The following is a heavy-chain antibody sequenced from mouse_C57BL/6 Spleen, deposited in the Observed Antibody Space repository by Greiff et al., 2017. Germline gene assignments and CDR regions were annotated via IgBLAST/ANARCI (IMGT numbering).Heavy chain of an antibody. CDR3: ARFDGNYIYAMDY. Sequence: QVQLQQSGPELVKPGASVKISCKASGYAFSSCWMNWVKQRPGKGLEWIGRIYPGDGDTNYNGKFKGKATLTADKSSSTAYMQLSSLTSEDSAVYFCARFDGNYIYAMDYWGQGTSVTVSS. CDR1: GYAFSSCW. D-gene: IGHD2-1*01. CDR2: IYPGDGDT. J-gene: IGHJ4*01. V-gene: IGHV1-82*01.